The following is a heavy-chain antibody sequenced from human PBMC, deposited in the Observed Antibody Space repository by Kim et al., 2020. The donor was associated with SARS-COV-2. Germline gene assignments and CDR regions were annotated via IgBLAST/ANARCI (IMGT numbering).Heavy chain of an antibody. V-gene: IGHV4-39*07. CDR2: IYYSGST. CDR3: ARQSYDILTGYSSYYYYGMDV. CDR1: GGSISSSSYY. D-gene: IGHD3-9*01. J-gene: IGHJ6*02. Sequence: SETLSLTCTVSGGSISSSSYYWGWIRQPPGKGLEWIGSIYYSGSTYYNPSLKSRVTISVDTSKNQFSLKLSSVTAADTAVYYCARQSYDILTGYSSYYYYGMDVWGQGTTVTVSS.